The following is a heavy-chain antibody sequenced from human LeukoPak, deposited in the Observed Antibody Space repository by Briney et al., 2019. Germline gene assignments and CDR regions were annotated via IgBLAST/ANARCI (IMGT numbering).Heavy chain of an antibody. CDR2: ISSSGSTI. CDR3: ARDPLFGIVTLDY. Sequence: GSLRLSCAASGFTFSDYYMSWIRQAPGKGVEWVSYISSSGSTIYYADSVKGRFTISRDNAKNSLYLQMNSLRAEDTAVYYCARDPLFGIVTLDYWGQGTLVTVSS. CDR1: GFTFSDYY. V-gene: IGHV3-11*01. D-gene: IGHD3-16*01. J-gene: IGHJ4*02.